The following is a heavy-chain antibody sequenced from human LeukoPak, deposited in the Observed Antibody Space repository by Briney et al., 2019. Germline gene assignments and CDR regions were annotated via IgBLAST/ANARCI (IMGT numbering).Heavy chain of an antibody. J-gene: IGHJ4*02. CDR2: IWYDGSNK. V-gene: IGHV3-33*01. D-gene: IGHD5-18*01. CDR3: ARGMSEVTSPADY. Sequence: GGSLRLSCAASGFTFSSYAMHWVRQAPGKGLEGVAVIWYDGSNKYYGDSVKGRFTISRDNSKNTLYLQMNSLRAEDTAVYYCARGMSEVTSPADYWGQGTLVTVSS. CDR1: GFTFSSYA.